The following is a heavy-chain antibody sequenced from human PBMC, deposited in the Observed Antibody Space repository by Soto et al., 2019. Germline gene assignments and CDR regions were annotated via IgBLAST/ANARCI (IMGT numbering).Heavy chain of an antibody. CDR3: ARQDYYDSSGYFPFDY. D-gene: IGHD3-22*01. V-gene: IGHV5-51*01. CDR1: GYSFTSYW. J-gene: IGHJ4*02. Sequence: PGESLKISCKGSGYSFTSYWIGWVRQMPGKGLEWMGIIYPGDSDTRYSPSFQGQVTISADKSISTAYLQWSSLKASDTAMYYCARQDYYDSSGYFPFDYWGRGTLVIVAS. CDR2: IYPGDSDT.